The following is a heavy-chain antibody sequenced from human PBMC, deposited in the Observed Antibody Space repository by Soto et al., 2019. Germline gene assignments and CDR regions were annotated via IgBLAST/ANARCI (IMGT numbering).Heavy chain of an antibody. Sequence: SVKVSGKASGVTFSSYTISWVRQAPGQGLEWMGRIIPILGIANYAQKFQGRVTITADKSTSTAYMELSSLRSEDTAVYYCAREGYCSSTSCPRYYYYYYGMDVWGQ. CDR2: IIPILGIA. J-gene: IGHJ6*02. V-gene: IGHV1-69*04. D-gene: IGHD2-2*01. CDR3: AREGYCSSTSCPRYYYYYYGMDV. CDR1: GVTFSSYT.